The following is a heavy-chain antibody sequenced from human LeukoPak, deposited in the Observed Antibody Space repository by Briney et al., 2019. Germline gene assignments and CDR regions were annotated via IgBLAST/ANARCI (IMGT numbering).Heavy chain of an antibody. J-gene: IGHJ6*03. CDR1: EYSVSSNSAA. D-gene: IGHD6-13*01. Sequence: SQTLSLTCAISEYSVSSNSAAWNWIRQSPSRGLEWLGRTYYRSKWYYDYAVSVKSRITINPDISKNQFSLQLNSVTPEDTAVYYCARGPQLVGYYYIDVWGKGTTVTVSS. CDR3: ARGPQLVGYYYIDV. CDR2: TYYRSKWYY. V-gene: IGHV6-1*01.